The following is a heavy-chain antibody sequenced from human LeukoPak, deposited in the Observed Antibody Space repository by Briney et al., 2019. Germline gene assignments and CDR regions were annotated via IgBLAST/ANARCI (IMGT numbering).Heavy chain of an antibody. CDR2: IYYSGST. CDR3: ARLHGITPYSMDV. CDR1: GGSISSYY. D-gene: IGHD3-3*01. J-gene: IGHJ6*04. Sequence: SETLSLTCTVSGGSISSYYWSLIRQPPGKGLEWIGYIYYSGSTNYTPSLKSRVTISVDTSKNQFSLKLSSVTAADTPVYYCARLHGITPYSMDVWGKGTTVTVSS. V-gene: IGHV4-59*08.